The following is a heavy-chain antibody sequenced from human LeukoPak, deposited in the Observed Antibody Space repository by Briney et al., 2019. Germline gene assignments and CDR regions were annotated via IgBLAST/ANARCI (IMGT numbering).Heavy chain of an antibody. V-gene: IGHV1-46*01. Sequence: ASVKVSCKASGYTFTSYYMHWVRQAPGQGLEWMGIINPSGGSTSYAQKFQGRVTMTRDMSTSTVYMELSSLGSEDTAVYYCARYHYYYYYMDVWGKGTTVTVSS. J-gene: IGHJ6*03. CDR3: ARYHYYYYYMDV. CDR2: INPSGGST. CDR1: GYTFTSYY. D-gene: IGHD3-22*01.